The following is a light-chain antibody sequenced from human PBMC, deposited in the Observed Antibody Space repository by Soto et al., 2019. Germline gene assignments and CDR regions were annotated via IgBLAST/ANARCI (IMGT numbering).Light chain of an antibody. CDR1: SSDTF. J-gene: IGLJ1*01. CDR3: SSYAGSDNYV. CDR2: EVV. Sequence: QSALTQPASVSGSPGQSITISCTGTSSDTFVYWYQQHQEKAPKVLIYEVVKQPSGVSNRFSGSNSGNTASLTISGLQAEDEADYYCSSYAGSDNYVFGTGTKVTVL. V-gene: IGLV2-23*02.